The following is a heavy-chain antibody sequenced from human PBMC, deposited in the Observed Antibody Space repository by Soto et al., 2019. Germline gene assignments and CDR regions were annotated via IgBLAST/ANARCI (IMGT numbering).Heavy chain of an antibody. D-gene: IGHD4-17*01. CDR1: GFTFSDYG. Sequence: PGGSLRLSCAASGFTFSDYGMHWVRQAPGKGLEWVELIRYDGSDKYYADSVKGRFTISRDNSKNTLYLQMNSLRAEDTAVYYCARVITVTTYYSYYGMDLWGQGTSVTVSS. CDR2: IRYDGSDK. J-gene: IGHJ6*02. V-gene: IGHV3-33*01. CDR3: ARVITVTTYYSYYGMDL.